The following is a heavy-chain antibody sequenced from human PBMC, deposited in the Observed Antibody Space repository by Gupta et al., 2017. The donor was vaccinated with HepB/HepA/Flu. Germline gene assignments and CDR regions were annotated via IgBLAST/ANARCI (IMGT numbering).Heavy chain of an antibody. Sequence: QVQPVQSGAEVKKPGASVKVSCKASGYTFTGYYMHWVRQAPGQGLEWMGWINPNSGGTNYAQKFQGRVTMTRDTSISTAYMELSRLRSDDTAVYYCARDYYDSSGYKTPGDYWGQGTLVTVSS. J-gene: IGHJ4*02. D-gene: IGHD3-22*01. CDR1: GYTFTGYY. CDR3: ARDYYDSSGYKTPGDY. CDR2: INPNSGGT. V-gene: IGHV1-2*02.